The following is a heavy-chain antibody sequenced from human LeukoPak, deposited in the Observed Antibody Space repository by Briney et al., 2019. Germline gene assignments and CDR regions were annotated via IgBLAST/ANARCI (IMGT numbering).Heavy chain of an antibody. D-gene: IGHD3-3*01. CDR3: AKDRSVGVAIYYYGMDV. Sequence: GASLRLSCAASGFTLCSYAMSWVRQAPGKGLEWVSTISGSGGSTYYADSVKGRFTISRDNSKNTLYLQMNSLRVEDTAVYYCAKDRSVGVAIYYYGMDVWGQGTTVTVSS. J-gene: IGHJ6*02. CDR1: GFTLCSYA. CDR2: ISGSGGST. V-gene: IGHV3-23*01.